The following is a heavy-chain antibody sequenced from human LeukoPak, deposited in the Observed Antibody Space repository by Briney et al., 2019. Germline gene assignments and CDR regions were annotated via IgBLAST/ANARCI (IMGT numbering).Heavy chain of an antibody. CDR3: AKVGSSGWYFDY. D-gene: IGHD6-19*01. CDR1: GLTFTTYP. CDR2: MTTRGVST. J-gene: IGHJ4*02. Sequence: PGGSLTPSWVASGLTFTTYPMWCVRQAPRKGIGWVSGMTTRGVSTHYADSVKGRFTFSKDNSKKTLNLQMNRLRAEDTAVYYCAKVGSSGWYFDYWGQGALVTVSS. V-gene: IGHV3-23*01.